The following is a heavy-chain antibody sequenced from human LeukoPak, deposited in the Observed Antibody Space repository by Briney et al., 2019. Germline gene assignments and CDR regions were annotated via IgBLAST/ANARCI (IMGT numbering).Heavy chain of an antibody. CDR3: AKSLYSSSWYYFDY. V-gene: IGHV3-33*06. J-gene: IGHJ4*02. CDR1: GFTFSSYG. CDR2: IWYDESNK. D-gene: IGHD6-13*01. Sequence: GRSLRLSCAASGFTFSSYGMHWVRQAPGKGLEWVAVIWYDESNKYYADSVKGRFTISRDNSKNTLYLQMNSLRAEDTAVYYCAKSLYSSSWYYFDYWGQGTLVTVSS.